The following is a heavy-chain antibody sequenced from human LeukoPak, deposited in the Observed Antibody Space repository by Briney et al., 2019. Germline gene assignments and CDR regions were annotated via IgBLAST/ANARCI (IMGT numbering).Heavy chain of an antibody. CDR1: GYTFTGYY. D-gene: IGHD2-2*01. J-gene: IGHJ4*02. Sequence: ASVKVSCKASGYTFTGYYMHWVRQAPGQGLEWMGWINPNSGGTNYAQKFQGRVTMTRDTSISTAYMELSRLRSDDTAVYYCARVYQLLGAFDYWGQGTLVTVSS. CDR2: INPNSGGT. V-gene: IGHV1-2*02. CDR3: ARVYQLLGAFDY.